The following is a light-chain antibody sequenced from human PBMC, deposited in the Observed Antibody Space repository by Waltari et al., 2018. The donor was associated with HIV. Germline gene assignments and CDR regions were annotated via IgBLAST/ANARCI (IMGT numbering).Light chain of an antibody. CDR2: DVS. V-gene: IGLV2-14*03. J-gene: IGLJ2*01. CDR1: SNDVGGYNY. Sequence: QSALTQPASVSGSPGQSITISCTGTSNDVGGYNYVSWSQQPPGKVPKLMINDVSNRPSGVSYRFSGSKSGNTASLTISGLQAEDEADYYCSSYTSSTYVVFGGGTKLTVL. CDR3: SSYTSSTYVV.